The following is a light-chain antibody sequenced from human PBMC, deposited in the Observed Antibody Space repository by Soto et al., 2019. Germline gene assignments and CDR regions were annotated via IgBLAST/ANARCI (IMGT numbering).Light chain of an antibody. J-gene: IGLJ1*01. CDR2: EVS. V-gene: IGLV2-8*01. CDR3: SYYAGSNNFGV. CDR1: SSDVGGYNY. Sequence: QSALTQPPSASGSPGQSVTISCTGTSSDVGGYNYVSWYQQHPGKAPKLMIYEVSKRPSGVPDRFSGSKSGNTASLTVSGLQAEDEADYYCSYYAGSNNFGVFGTGTKVTAL.